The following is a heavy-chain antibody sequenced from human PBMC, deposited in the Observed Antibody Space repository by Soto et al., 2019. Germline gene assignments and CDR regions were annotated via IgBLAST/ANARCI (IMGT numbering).Heavy chain of an antibody. CDR3: ARNHETRRVRCYYYGMDV. V-gene: IGHV1-69*13. CDR1: GGTFSSYA. Sequence: ASVKVSCKASGGTFSSYAISWVRQAPGQGHERMGGIIPIFGTANYAQKFQGRVTITADESTSTAYMELSSLRSEDTAVYYCARNHETRRVRCYYYGMDVWGQGTTVTVSS. D-gene: IGHD4-17*01. J-gene: IGHJ6*02. CDR2: IIPIFGTA.